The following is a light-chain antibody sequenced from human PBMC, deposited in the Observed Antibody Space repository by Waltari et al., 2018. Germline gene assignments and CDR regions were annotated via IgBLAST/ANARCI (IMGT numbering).Light chain of an antibody. CDR3: ATWDDSLTAWV. J-gene: IGLJ3*02. CDR2: RNN. CDR1: SSNIGPYY. V-gene: IGLV1-47*01. Sequence: QSVLTQPPSASGTPGQRVTISCSGSSSNIGPYYVHWYQQLPGTAPKLLIYRNNQWPSGVPDRFSGSKSGTSASLAISGLRSEDEADYYCATWDDSLTAWVFGGGTKLTVL.